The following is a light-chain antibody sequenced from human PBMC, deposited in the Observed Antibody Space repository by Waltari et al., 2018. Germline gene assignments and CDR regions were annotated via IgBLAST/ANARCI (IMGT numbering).Light chain of an antibody. CDR3: QHYVRLPAT. J-gene: IGKJ1*01. CDR2: GAS. Sequence: SPGTLSLSPGERVTLSCRASQSVSRSLAWYQQKPGQAPKLLIYGASTRATGIPDRFTGSGSGTDFSLTISSLEPEDFAIYFCQHYVRLPATFGQGTKVE. V-gene: IGKV3-20*01. CDR1: QSVSRS.